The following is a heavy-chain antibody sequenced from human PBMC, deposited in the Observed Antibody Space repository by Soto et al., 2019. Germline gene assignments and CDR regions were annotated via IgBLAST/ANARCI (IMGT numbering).Heavy chain of an antibody. V-gene: IGHV3-21*04. CDR1: GFTFSSYT. CDR3: AKGVPGIAVAGTGYFQH. D-gene: IGHD6-19*01. CDR2: ISTRSTYK. J-gene: IGHJ1*01. Sequence: GESLKISCAASGFTFSSYTMNWVRQAPGKGLEWVSYISTRSTYKNYADSVKGRFTISRDNGKNLLYLEMNSLRVDDTAVYYCAKGVPGIAVAGTGYFQHWGQGTLVTSPQ.